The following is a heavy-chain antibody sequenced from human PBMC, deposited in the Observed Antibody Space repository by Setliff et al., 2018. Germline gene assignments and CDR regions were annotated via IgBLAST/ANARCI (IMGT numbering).Heavy chain of an antibody. D-gene: IGHD1-26*01. CDR1: GGSISSGGYY. V-gene: IGHV4-31*03. J-gene: IGHJ3*02. Sequence: SETLSLTCTVSGGSISSGGYYWSWIRQHPGKGLEWIGYIYYSGSTYYNPSLKSRVTISVDTSKNQFSLKLSSVTAADTAVYYCARDRRIVGARHAFDIWGQGTMDTVSS. CDR3: ARDRRIVGARHAFDI. CDR2: IYYSGST.